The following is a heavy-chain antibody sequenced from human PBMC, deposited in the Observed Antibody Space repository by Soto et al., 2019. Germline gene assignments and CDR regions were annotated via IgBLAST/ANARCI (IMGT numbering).Heavy chain of an antibody. J-gene: IGHJ4*02. CDR1: GFTFSSYG. CDR3: AKDRRVGSDYGDLWHYFDN. Sequence: GGSLRLSCAASGFTFSSYGMHWVRQAPGEGLEWVALISFDGSNKYYADSVKGRFTISRDNSKNTLYLQMNSLRAEDTAMFYCAKDRRVGSDYGDLWHYFDNWGQGALVTVSS. CDR2: ISFDGSNK. V-gene: IGHV3-30*18. D-gene: IGHD4-17*01.